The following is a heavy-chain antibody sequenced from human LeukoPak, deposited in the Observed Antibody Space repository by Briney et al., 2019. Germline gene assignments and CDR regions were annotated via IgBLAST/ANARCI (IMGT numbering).Heavy chain of an antibody. J-gene: IGHJ4*02. CDR3: ARGHSGWEYYFDY. CDR1: GGSINNYY. CDR2: IYYSGST. D-gene: IGHD6-25*01. Sequence: PSETLSLTCTVSGGSINNYYWSWIRQPPGKGLEWIGYIYYSGSTNYNPSLKSRVTISVDTSTNQFSLKLTSVTAADTAVYYCARGHSGWEYYFDYWGQGTLVTVSS. V-gene: IGHV4-59*01.